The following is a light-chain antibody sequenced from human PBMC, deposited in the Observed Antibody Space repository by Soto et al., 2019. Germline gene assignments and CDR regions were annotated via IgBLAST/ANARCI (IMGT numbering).Light chain of an antibody. Sequence: QSALTQPASVSGSPGQSITISCTGASNDVGGYFSVSWYQQHPGKAPKLLISHVSNRPAGVSNRFSGSKSGNTASLTISGLQAEDEGDYYCSSYTSRNTVVFGGGTKVTVL. V-gene: IGLV2-14*01. J-gene: IGLJ2*01. CDR1: SNDVGGYFS. CDR3: SSYTSRNTVV. CDR2: HVS.